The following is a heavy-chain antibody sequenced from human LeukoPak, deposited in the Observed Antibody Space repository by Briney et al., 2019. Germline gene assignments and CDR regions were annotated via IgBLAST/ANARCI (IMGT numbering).Heavy chain of an antibody. Sequence: GGSLRLSCAASGFSFSSYSMHWVRQAPGKGLEWVAIISYDGTNKNYADFVKGRFTISRDNSKNTLYLQMNSLRAEDTAVYYCARDTDYDILSGYYTLDYWGQGTLVTVSS. CDR2: ISYDGTNK. V-gene: IGHV3-30*03. CDR1: GFSFSSYS. D-gene: IGHD3-9*01. J-gene: IGHJ4*02. CDR3: ARDTDYDILSGYYTLDY.